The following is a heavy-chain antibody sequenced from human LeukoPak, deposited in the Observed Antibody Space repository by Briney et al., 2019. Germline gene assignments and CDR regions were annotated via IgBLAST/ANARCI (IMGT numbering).Heavy chain of an antibody. CDR3: ARRLTQYYCSDP. CDR1: GDSVSSNSVT. V-gene: IGHV6-1*01. D-gene: IGHD2/OR15-2a*01. CDR2: TYYRSTWYN. Sequence: SQTLSLTCAISGDSVSSNSVTWNWIRQSPSRGLEWLGRTYYRSTWYNDYAVSVRGRITVNPDTSKNQFSLHLNSVTPEDTAVYYCARRLTQYYCSDPWGQGILVTVSS. J-gene: IGHJ5*02.